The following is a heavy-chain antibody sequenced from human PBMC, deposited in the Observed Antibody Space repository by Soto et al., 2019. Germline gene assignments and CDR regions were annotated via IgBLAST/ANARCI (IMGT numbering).Heavy chain of an antibody. J-gene: IGHJ4*02. CDR1: GGSISSYY. CDR2: IYYSGST. Sequence: PSETLSLTCTVSGGSISSYYWSWIRQPPGKGLEWIGYIYYSGSTNYNPSLKSRVTISVDTSKNQFSLKLSSVTAADTAVYYCARDQGRDSKAENFDYWGQGTLVIVSS. V-gene: IGHV4-59*12. CDR3: ARDQGRDSKAENFDY.